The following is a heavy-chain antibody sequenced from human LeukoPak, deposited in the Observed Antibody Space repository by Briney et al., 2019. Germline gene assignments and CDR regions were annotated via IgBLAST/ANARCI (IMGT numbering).Heavy chain of an antibody. CDR1: GGSISSYY. J-gene: IGHJ4*02. CDR3: ARVDHYYDSSGYFLCFDY. CDR2: IYYSGST. D-gene: IGHD3-22*01. Sequence: SETLSLTCTVSGGSISSYYWSWIRQPPGKGREWIGYIYYSGSTNYNPSLKSRVTISVDTSKNQFSLKLSSVSATYTAVYYCARVDHYYDSSGYFLCFDYWGQGTLVTVSS. V-gene: IGHV4-59*01.